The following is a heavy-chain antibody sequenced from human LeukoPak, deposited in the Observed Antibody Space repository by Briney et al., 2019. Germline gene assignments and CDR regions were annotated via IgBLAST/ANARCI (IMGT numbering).Heavy chain of an antibody. J-gene: IGHJ5*02. CDR1: GYTFTSYG. D-gene: IGHD5-12*01. CDR2: ISAYNGNT. V-gene: IGHV1-18*01. CDR3: GSDLLRRATIGSWFDP. Sequence: VASVKVSCKASGYTFTSYGISWVRQAPGQGLEWMGWISAYNGNTNYAQTLQGRVTMTTDTSTNTPYMELGSLRSDDTPEYYCGSDLLRRATIGSWFDPWGQGALVTVSS.